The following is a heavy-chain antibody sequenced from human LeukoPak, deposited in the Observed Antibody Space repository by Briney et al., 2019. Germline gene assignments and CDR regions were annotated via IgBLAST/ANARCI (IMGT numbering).Heavy chain of an antibody. J-gene: IGHJ4*02. V-gene: IGHV4-34*01. CDR1: GGSFSGYY. Sequence: PSETLSLTCAVYGGSFSGYYWSWIRQPPGKGLEWIGEINHSGSTNYNPSLKSRVTISVDTSKNQFSLELSSVTAADTAVYYCARRAYDYVWGSYRGYYFDYWGQGTLVTVSS. CDR2: INHSGST. D-gene: IGHD3-16*02. CDR3: ARRAYDYVWGSYRGYYFDY.